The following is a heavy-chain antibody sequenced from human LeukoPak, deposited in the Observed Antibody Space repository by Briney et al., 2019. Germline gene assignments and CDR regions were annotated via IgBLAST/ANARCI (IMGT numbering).Heavy chain of an antibody. CDR1: GGPISSYH. J-gene: IGHJ1*01. CDR3: ASSFGEYFQH. V-gene: IGHV4-59*01. CDR2: IYYSGST. D-gene: IGHD3-10*01. Sequence: SETLSLTCTVSGGPISSYHWSWIRQPPGKGLEWIGYIYYSGSTNYNPSLKSRVTISVDTSRNQFSLKLSSVTAADTAVYYCASSFGEYFQHWGQGTLVTVSS.